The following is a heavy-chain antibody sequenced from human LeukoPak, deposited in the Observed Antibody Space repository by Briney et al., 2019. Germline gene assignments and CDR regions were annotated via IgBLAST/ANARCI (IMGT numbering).Heavy chain of an antibody. J-gene: IGHJ4*02. D-gene: IGHD2-2*01. V-gene: IGHV4-34*01. CDR3: ARGRPAAI. Sequence: SETLSLTCAVYGGSFSGSYWSWFRQPPGKGLEWIGEINQSGITNYNPSLTSRVSISVDTSKNQFSLRLSSVTAADTTVYFCARGRPAAIWGQGALVTVSS. CDR1: GGSFSGSY. CDR2: INQSGIT.